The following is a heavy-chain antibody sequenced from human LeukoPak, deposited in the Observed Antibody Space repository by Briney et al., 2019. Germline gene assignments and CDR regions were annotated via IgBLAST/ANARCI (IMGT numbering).Heavy chain of an antibody. CDR1: GYSFTNYW. CDR3: ARGNNSWYSFDY. D-gene: IGHD6-13*01. CDR2: IYPGDSDT. J-gene: IGHJ4*02. Sequence: GESPKISCKGSGYSFTNYWIAWVRQMPGKGLEWMGIIYPGDSDTRYSPSFQGQVTISADKSISTAYLQWNSLKASDTAMYYCARGNNSWYSFDYWGQGTLVTVSS. V-gene: IGHV5-51*01.